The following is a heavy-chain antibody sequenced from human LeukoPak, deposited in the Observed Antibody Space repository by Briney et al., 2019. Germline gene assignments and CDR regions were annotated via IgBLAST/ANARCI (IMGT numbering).Heavy chain of an antibody. CDR1: GGSIGSSTSY. CDR2: IYYSGST. V-gene: IGHV4-39*07. J-gene: IGHJ4*02. CDR3: ARDRGGWGEFDY. Sequence: SETLSLTCTVSGGSIGSSTSYWGWIRQPPGKGLEWIGSIYYSGSTYYNPSLKSRVTISVDTPKNQFSLKLSSVTAADTAVYYCARDRGGWGEFDYWGQGTLVTVSS. D-gene: IGHD6-19*01.